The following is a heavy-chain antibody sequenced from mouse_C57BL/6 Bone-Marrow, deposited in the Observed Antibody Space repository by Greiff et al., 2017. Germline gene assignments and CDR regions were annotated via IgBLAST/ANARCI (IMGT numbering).Heavy chain of an antibody. V-gene: IGHV1-22*01. CDR2: INPNNGGT. Sequence: LVEPGASVKMSCKASGYTFTDYNMHWVKQSHGKSLEWIGYINPNNGGTSYNQKFKGKATLTVNKSSSTAYMELRSLTSEDSAVYYCAPSMITPYWYFDVWGTGTTVTVSS. D-gene: IGHD2-4*01. CDR1: GYTFTDYN. CDR3: APSMITPYWYFDV. J-gene: IGHJ1*03.